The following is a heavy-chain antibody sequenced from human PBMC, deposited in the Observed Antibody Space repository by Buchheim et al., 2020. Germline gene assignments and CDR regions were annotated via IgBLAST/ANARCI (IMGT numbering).Heavy chain of an antibody. CDR2: IWHDGNNK. Sequence: QVQLVESGGGVVQPGRSLRLSCAASGFSFSNYGMHWVRQAPGKGLEWVAIIWHDGNNKYYADSVKGRFTISRENSKNTLYMQMNSLRAEDTAVYYCAAGDPLDYWGQGAL. J-gene: IGHJ4*02. V-gene: IGHV3-33*01. CDR3: AAGDPLDY. D-gene: IGHD7-27*01. CDR1: GFSFSNYG.